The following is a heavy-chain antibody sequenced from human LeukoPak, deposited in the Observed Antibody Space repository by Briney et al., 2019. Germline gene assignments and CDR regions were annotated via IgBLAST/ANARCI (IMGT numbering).Heavy chain of an antibody. Sequence: GASVKVSCKASGYTFTSYGISWVRQAPGQGLEWMGGINPDTGGTNYVQKFQGRVTMTRDTSISTVYKELSRLRSDDTAVYYCARDRTTGTSHFDHWGQGTLVTVSS. CDR1: GYTFTSYG. J-gene: IGHJ4*02. D-gene: IGHD1-1*01. V-gene: IGHV1-2*02. CDR3: ARDRTTGTSHFDH. CDR2: INPDTGGT.